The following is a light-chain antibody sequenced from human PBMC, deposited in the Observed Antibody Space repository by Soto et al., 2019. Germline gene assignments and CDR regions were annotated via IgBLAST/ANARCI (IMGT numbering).Light chain of an antibody. V-gene: IGKV3-20*01. J-gene: IGKJ1*01. Sequence: EIVLTQSPGTLSLSPGERATLSCRASQSVSSSYLAWYQQKPGQAPRLLIYGASSRATGIPDRFSGSGSGTDFTLTISRREPEYFAVYYCKQDGSSPRSFGQGTMVDIK. CDR1: QSVSSSY. CDR3: KQDGSSPRS. CDR2: GAS.